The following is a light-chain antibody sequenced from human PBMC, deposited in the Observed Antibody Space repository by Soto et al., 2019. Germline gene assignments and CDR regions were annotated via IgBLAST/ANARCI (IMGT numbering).Light chain of an antibody. CDR3: QQYGSSGT. V-gene: IGKV3D-20*01. CDR1: QSVRTN. CDR2: YSC. Sequence: EVMMTQFPDTGSVTPGETVTLSWGARQSVRTNSAWYQKRPGQAPRLLNHYSCTRASDIPAWCSGSGSGTNFTLTISRLEPEDFAVYYCQQYGSSGTFGQGTKVDIK. J-gene: IGKJ1*01.